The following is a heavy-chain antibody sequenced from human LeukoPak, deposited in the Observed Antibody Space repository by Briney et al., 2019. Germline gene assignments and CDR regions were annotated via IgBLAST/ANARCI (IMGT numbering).Heavy chain of an antibody. Sequence: GGSLRLSCAASGFTFSSYAMSWVRQAPGKGLEWVSAISGSGGSTYYADSVMGRFTISRDNSKNTLYLQMNSLRAEDTAVYYCAKLYYGDYVPDWFDPWGQGTLVTVSS. CDR1: GFTFSSYA. D-gene: IGHD4-17*01. J-gene: IGHJ5*02. V-gene: IGHV3-23*01. CDR3: AKLYYGDYVPDWFDP. CDR2: ISGSGGST.